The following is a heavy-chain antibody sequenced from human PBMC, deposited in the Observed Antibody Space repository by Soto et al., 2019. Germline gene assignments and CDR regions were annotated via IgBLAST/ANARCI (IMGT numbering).Heavy chain of an antibody. J-gene: IGHJ5*02. V-gene: IGHV3-11*06. D-gene: IGHD2-15*01. CDR3: VRGGGGGLFDP. CDR1: GFTFGDSY. Sequence: QVQLVGSGGGLVPPGGSLRLSCAGSGFTFGDSYMSWIRQDPGKGLEWLSYISPGSRYPAYADSVKGRFTISRDNAKRSLYLQMMSLTAEDTAIYYCVRGGGGGLFDPWGQGTMVTVSS. CDR2: ISPGSRYP.